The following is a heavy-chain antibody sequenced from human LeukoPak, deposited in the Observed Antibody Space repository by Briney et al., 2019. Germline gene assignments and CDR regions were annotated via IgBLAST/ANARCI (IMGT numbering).Heavy chain of an antibody. CDR1: GFSFSSYG. J-gene: IGHJ4*02. Sequence: GGSLRLSCAASGFSFSSYGMHWVRQAPGKGLEWVAVISYDGSNKYYADSVKGRFTISRDNSKNTLYLQMNSLRAEDTAVYYCATQDYWGQGTLVTVSS. CDR3: ATQDY. V-gene: IGHV3-33*05. CDR2: ISYDGSNK.